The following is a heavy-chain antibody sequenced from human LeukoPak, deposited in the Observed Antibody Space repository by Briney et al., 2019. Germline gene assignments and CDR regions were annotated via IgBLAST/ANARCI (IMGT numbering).Heavy chain of an antibody. J-gene: IGHJ4*02. CDR1: GGSISSGDYY. V-gene: IGHV4-30-4*01. D-gene: IGHD5-12*01. CDR3: ARGGYSGYDFYFDY. CDR2: IDYSGST. Sequence: SQTLSLTCTVSGGSISSGDYYWSWIRQPPGKGLEWIGYIDYSGSTYYNPSPNSPVTISVDTSKNQFSLKLSSVTVADTAVYYCARGGYSGYDFYFDYWGQGTLVTVSS.